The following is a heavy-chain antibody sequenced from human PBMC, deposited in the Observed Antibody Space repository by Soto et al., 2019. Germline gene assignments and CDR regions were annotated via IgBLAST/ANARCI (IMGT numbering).Heavy chain of an antibody. CDR3: ARKVGCSSTSCYVFDY. J-gene: IGHJ4*02. V-gene: IGHV3-48*01. CDR1: GFTFSSYS. CDR2: ISSSSSTI. Sequence: GGSLRLSRAASGFTFSSYSMNWVRQAPGKGLEWVSYISSSSSTIYYADSVKGRFTISRDNAKNSLYLQMNSLRAEDTVVYYCARKVGCSSTSCYVFDYWGQGTLVTVSS. D-gene: IGHD2-2*01.